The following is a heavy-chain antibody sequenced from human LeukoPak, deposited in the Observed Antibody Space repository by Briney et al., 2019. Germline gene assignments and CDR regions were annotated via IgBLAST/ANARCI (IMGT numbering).Heavy chain of an antibody. CDR2: IYYSGSA. D-gene: IGHD2-2*01. V-gene: IGHV4-31*03. Sequence: PSQTLSLTCTVSGGSVSSGGYYWTWIRQHPGQGLEWIGYIYYSGSAYYNPSLESRVTISVATSKNQFSLNLSSVTAADTAVHYCATVPAAIRAVDYWGQGTLVTVSS. J-gene: IGHJ4*02. CDR3: ATVPAAIRAVDY. CDR1: GGSVSSGGYY.